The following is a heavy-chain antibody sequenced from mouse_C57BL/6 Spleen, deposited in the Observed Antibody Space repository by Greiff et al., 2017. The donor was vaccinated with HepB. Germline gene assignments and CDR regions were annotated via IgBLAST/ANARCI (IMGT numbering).Heavy chain of an antibody. CDR2: IYPGDGDT. J-gene: IGHJ4*01. CDR1: GYAFSSSW. Sequence: QVQLKQSGPELVKPGASVKISCKASGYAFSSSWMNWVKQRPGKGLEWIGRIYPGDGDTNYNGKFKGKATLTADKSSSTAYMQLSSLTSEDSAVYFGARWGSGGAIDYWGQGTSVTVSS. V-gene: IGHV1-82*01. CDR3: ARWGSGGAIDY.